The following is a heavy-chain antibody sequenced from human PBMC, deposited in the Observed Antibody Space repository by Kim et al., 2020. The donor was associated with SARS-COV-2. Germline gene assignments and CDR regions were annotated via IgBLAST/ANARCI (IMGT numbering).Heavy chain of an antibody. CDR3: ARDYNYDILTGYYIVGWFDP. D-gene: IGHD3-9*01. V-gene: IGHV3-30*04. CDR2: ISYDLSNK. Sequence: GVSLRLSCAASGFTFSSYAMHWVRQAPGKGLEWVAVISYDLSNKYYADSVKGRFTISRDNSKNTLYLQMNSLRAEDTAVYYCARDYNYDILTGYYIVGWFDPWGQGTLVTVSS. CDR1: GFTFSSYA. J-gene: IGHJ5*02.